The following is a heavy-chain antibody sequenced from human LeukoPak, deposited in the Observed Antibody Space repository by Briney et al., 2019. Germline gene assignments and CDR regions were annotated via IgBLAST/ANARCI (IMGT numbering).Heavy chain of an antibody. CDR1: GGSFSGYY. V-gene: IGHV4-34*01. D-gene: IGHD3-10*01. Sequence: ASETLSLTGAVYGGSFSGYYWSWSRQPPGKGLEWIGEINHSGSTNYNPSLKSRVTISVDTSKNQFSLKLSSVTAADTAVYYCARDSGTTGEVKFDPWGQGTLVTVSS. J-gene: IGHJ5*02. CDR2: INHSGST. CDR3: ARDSGTTGEVKFDP.